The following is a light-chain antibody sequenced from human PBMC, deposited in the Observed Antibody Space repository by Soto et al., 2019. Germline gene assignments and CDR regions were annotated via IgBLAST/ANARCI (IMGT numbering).Light chain of an antibody. CDR1: QSVPRN. Sequence: EIVLTQSPGTLSLSPGDRATLSCRASQSVPRNLAWYQQRPGQAPRLLIYDASSRATGIPDRFSGSGSGTDFPLTISSPEPEDFAVYYCQQSSNWSTEITFGKGTRMQFK. V-gene: IGKV3-11*01. CDR2: DAS. J-gene: IGKJ5*01. CDR3: QQSSNWSTEIT.